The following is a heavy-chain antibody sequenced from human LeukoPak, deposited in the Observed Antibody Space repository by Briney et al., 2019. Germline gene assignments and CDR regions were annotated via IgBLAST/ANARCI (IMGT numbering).Heavy chain of an antibody. J-gene: IGHJ6*03. CDR2: ISSSGSTI. CDR3: ARASEYYYYYYYMDV. CDR1: GFTFSDYY. V-gene: IGHV3-11*04. Sequence: PGGSLRLSCAASGFTFSDYYMSWIRQAPGKGLEWVSYISSSGSTIFYADSVKGRFTISRDNAKNSLYLQMNSLRAEDTAVYYCARASEYYYYYYYMDVWGKGTTVTISS. D-gene: IGHD1-14*01.